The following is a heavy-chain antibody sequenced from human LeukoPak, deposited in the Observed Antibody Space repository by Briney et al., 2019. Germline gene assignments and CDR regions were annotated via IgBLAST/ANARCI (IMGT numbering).Heavy chain of an antibody. CDR1: GFTLSSYW. CDR3: ARTTVTPDAFDI. CDR2: IKYDGSEI. V-gene: IGHV3-7*01. J-gene: IGHJ3*02. Sequence: QPGGSLRLSCAASGFTLSSYWMSWVRQAPGKGLEWVANIKYDGSEIHYVDSVKGRFTISRDMAKNSVNLQMNGLRAEDTAVYYCARTTVTPDAFDIWGQGTMVTVSS. D-gene: IGHD4-17*01.